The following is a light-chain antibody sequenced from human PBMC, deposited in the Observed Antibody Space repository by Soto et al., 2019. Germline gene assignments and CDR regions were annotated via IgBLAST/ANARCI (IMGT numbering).Light chain of an antibody. CDR1: SGHSSFA. V-gene: IGLV4-69*01. J-gene: IGLJ2*01. CDR3: QTWGSGTVV. Sequence: QPVLTQSPSASASLGASVKLTCTLSSGHSSFAIAWHRQHPGKGPRYLMKLNSDGSHTKGDGIPDRFSGSSSGAERYLTISSLQSEDEPDYYCQTWGSGTVVFGGGTKVTVL. CDR2: LNSDGSH.